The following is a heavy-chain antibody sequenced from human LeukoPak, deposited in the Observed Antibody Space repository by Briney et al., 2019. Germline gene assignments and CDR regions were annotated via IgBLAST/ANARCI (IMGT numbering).Heavy chain of an antibody. V-gene: IGHV3-7*01. J-gene: IGHJ4*02. Sequence: GGSLRLPCAASGFTFTDYWMTWVRQVPGKGLEWVANIHKAGTESYYVDSVKGRFAISRDNAKNSLYLQLSSLRVDDTAVYYCARVGTWELQRVFDFWGQGTLVTVSS. D-gene: IGHD1-26*01. CDR1: GFTFTDYW. CDR3: ARVGTWELQRVFDF. CDR2: IHKAGTES.